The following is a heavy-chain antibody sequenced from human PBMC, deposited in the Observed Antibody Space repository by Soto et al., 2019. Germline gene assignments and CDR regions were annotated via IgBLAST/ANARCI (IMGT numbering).Heavy chain of an antibody. CDR1: GFTFSDHY. D-gene: IGHD1-26*01. Sequence: EVQLVESGGGLVQPGGSLRLSCAASGFTFSDHYMDCVRQAPGKGLEWVGRTRNKANSYTTEYAASVKGRFTISRDDSKNSLYLQMNSLKTEDTAVYYCASSSVSTTRYGMDVWCQGTTVTDSS. J-gene: IGHJ6*02. CDR3: ASSSVSTTRYGMDV. CDR2: TRNKANSYTT. V-gene: IGHV3-72*01.